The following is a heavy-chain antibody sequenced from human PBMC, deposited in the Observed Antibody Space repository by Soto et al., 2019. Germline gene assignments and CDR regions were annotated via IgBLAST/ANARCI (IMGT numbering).Heavy chain of an antibody. J-gene: IGHJ4*02. D-gene: IGHD3-22*01. V-gene: IGHV4-59*01. CDR3: ARDRAYYESSGLYFDY. CDR1: GGSFSAYY. Sequence: SETLSLTCAVYGGSFSAYYWSWIRQPPGKGLEWIGYIYDSGSTNYNPSLKSRVTISVDTSKSQFSLKLSSVTAADTAVYYCARDRAYYESSGLYFDYWGQGTLVTVSS. CDR2: IYDSGST.